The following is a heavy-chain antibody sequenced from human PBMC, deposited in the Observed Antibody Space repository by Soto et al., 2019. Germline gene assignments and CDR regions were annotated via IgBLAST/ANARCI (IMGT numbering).Heavy chain of an antibody. CDR3: AREEGQHMDV. CDR1: GDTFSSYT. Sequence: QVQLVQSGAEVKKPGSSVKVSCKASGDTFSSYTINWVRQAPGQGLEWMGGIIPIFTTTNYAQKFQGRVTITADESTSTAYMELSSLRSEDTAVYYCAREEGQHMDVWGQGTTVTVSS. J-gene: IGHJ6*02. CDR2: IIPIFTTT. V-gene: IGHV1-69*01.